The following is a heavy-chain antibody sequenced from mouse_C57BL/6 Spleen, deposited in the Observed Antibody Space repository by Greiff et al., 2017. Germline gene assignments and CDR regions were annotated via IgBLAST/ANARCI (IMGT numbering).Heavy chain of an antibody. D-gene: IGHD2-5*01. CDR1: GYTFTDYN. V-gene: IGHV1-18*01. CDR3: ARREYSNSFAY. Sequence: VQLQQSGPELVKPGASVKIPCKASGYTFTDYNMDWVKQSHGKSLEWIGDINPNNGGTIYNQKFKGKATLTVDKSSSTAYMELRSLTSEDTAVYYCARREYSNSFAYWGQGTLVTVSA. J-gene: IGHJ3*01. CDR2: INPNNGGT.